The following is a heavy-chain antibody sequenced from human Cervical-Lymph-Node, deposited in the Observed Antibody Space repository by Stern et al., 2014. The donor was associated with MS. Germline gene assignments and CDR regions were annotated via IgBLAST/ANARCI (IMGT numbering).Heavy chain of an antibody. Sequence: QVQLQESGPGLVKPSETLSLTCTVSGGSISSYYWSWIRQPPGQGLEWIGYIYYSGSTNYNPSLKSRVTISVDTSKNQFSLKLSSVTAADTAVYYCARGNYCGGDCYFFDYWGQGTLVTVSS. CDR2: IYYSGST. CDR3: ARGNYCGGDCYFFDY. CDR1: GGSISSYY. D-gene: IGHD2-21*02. J-gene: IGHJ4*02. V-gene: IGHV4-59*01.